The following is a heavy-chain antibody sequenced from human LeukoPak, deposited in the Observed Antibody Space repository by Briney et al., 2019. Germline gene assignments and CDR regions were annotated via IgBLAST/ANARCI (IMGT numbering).Heavy chain of an antibody. CDR2: IYYSGST. Sequence: PSETLSLTCTLSGGSISSYYWSWIRQPRGKGLEWIGYIYYSGSTNYNPSLKSRVTISVDTSKNQFSLKLSSVTAADTAVYYRARLRSEEMATKFDMDTLYYFDYWGQGTLVTISS. V-gene: IGHV4-59*08. CDR1: GGSISSYY. D-gene: IGHD5-24*01. J-gene: IGHJ4*02. CDR3: ARLRSEEMATKFDMDTLYYFDY.